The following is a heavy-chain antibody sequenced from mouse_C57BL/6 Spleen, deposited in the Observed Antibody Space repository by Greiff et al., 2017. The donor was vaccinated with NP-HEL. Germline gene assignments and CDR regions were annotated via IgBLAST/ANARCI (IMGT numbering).Heavy chain of an antibody. CDR2: INPNNGGT. V-gene: IGHV1-22*01. CDR1: GYTFTDYN. CDR3: ANPSYYDYGRPEFAY. Sequence: EVQLQQSGPELVKPGASVKMSCKASGYTFTDYNMHWVKQSHGKSLEWIGYINPNNGGTSYNQKFKGKATLTVNKSSSTAYMELRSLTSEDSAVYYCANPSYYDYGRPEFAYWGQGTLVTVSA. D-gene: IGHD2-4*01. J-gene: IGHJ3*01.